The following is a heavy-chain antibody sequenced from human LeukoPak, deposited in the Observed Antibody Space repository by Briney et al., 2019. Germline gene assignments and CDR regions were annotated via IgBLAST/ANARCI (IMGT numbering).Heavy chain of an antibody. V-gene: IGHV3-23*01. D-gene: IGHD3-22*01. J-gene: IGHJ4*02. Sequence: QPGGSLRLSCAASGFTFTTSAMSWVRHAPGKGLEWVSTISGSGDSTYYADSVKGRFTISRDNSKNTLYLQMNSLRAEDTAVYYCARDNEYYDSSGYFYYFDYWGQGTLVTVSS. CDR2: ISGSGDST. CDR1: GFTFTTSA. CDR3: ARDNEYYDSSGYFYYFDY.